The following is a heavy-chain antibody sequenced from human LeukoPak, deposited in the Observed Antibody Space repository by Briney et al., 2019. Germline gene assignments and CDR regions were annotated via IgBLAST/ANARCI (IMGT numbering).Heavy chain of an antibody. V-gene: IGHV1-69*13. D-gene: IGHD5-18*01. CDR3: ASVDTAMPFYYYYGMDV. J-gene: IGHJ6*02. Sequence: SVKVSCKASGGTFSSYAISWVRQAPGQGLEWMGGIIPILGTANYAQKFQGRVTITADESTSTAYMELSSLRSEDTAVYYCASVDTAMPFYYYYGMDVWGQGTTVTVSS. CDR2: IIPILGTA. CDR1: GGTFSSYA.